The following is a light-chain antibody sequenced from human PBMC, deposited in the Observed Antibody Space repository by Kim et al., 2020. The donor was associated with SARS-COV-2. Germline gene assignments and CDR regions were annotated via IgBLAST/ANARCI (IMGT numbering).Light chain of an antibody. Sequence: AIQLTQSPSSLSASVGDRVTITCRTSQGISSALAWYQQKPGKPPKLVIYDASSLESGVPSRFSGSGSGTDFTLTINSLQPEDFATYYCQQFNSYPLTFGGGTKVDIK. CDR3: QQFNSYPLT. V-gene: IGKV1-13*02. CDR1: QGISSA. J-gene: IGKJ4*01. CDR2: DAS.